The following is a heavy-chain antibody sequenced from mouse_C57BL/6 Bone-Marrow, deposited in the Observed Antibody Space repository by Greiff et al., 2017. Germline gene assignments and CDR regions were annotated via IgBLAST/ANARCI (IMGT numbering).Heavy chain of an antibody. V-gene: IGHV5-12*01. D-gene: IGHD1-1*01. CDR2: ISNGGGST. J-gene: IGHJ3*01. CDR3: ARSAGSSYTWFAY. CDR1: GFTFSDYY. Sequence: EVQLVESGGGLVQPGGSLKLSCAASGFTFSDYYMYWVRQTPEKRLEWVAYISNGGGSTYYPDTVKGRFPSSRDNAKNTLYQQMSLLKSEDTAMYYCARSAGSSYTWFAYWGQGTLVTVSA.